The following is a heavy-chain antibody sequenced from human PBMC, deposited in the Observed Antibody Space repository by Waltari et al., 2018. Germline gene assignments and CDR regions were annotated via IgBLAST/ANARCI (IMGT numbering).Heavy chain of an antibody. CDR2: INSGGDT. V-gene: IGHV3-53*01. CDR1: GFTVSRTC. Sequence: EVQWVESVGGLIKPGGSLSVSCAASGFTVSRTCRRGVRPAPGKGLEWVSVINSGGDTHYADSVKGRFTISRDNSKNTVYLQMNTLRAEDTALYYCARDVTGYYYFDLWGRGTLVTVSS. J-gene: IGHJ2*01. CDR3: ARDVTGYYYFDL.